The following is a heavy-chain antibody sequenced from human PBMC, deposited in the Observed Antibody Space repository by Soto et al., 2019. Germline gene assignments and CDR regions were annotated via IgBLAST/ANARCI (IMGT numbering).Heavy chain of an antibody. Sequence: QVQLVQSGAEVKKPGASVKVSCKASGYTFTTYNLHWVRQAPGQGLEWMGIINPRVGSTTYGQNFQDRVSMTRDTTTSTVYIELSSLRFEDTAVYYCARAWAMDVWGQGTTVTVSS. CDR1: GYTFTTYN. J-gene: IGHJ6*02. CDR3: ARAWAMDV. CDR2: INPRVGST. D-gene: IGHD7-27*01. V-gene: IGHV1-46*01.